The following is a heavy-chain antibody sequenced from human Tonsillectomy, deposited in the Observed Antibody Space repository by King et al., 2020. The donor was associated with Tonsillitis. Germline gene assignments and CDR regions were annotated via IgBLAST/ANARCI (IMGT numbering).Heavy chain of an antibody. J-gene: IGHJ6*02. Sequence: VQLQESGGGVVQPGGSLRLSCAASGITFSIHGMHWVRQAPGKGLEWVAFIRYDGSNKYYGDSVKGRCTISRDNSKNTLYLQMNSLRAEDTAVYYCACHQVRSMRRGSGVDVWGHGTSVTVSS. CDR2: IRYDGSNK. D-gene: IGHD3-10*01. CDR1: GITFSIHG. V-gene: IGHV3-30*02. CDR3: ACHQVRSMRRGSGVDV.